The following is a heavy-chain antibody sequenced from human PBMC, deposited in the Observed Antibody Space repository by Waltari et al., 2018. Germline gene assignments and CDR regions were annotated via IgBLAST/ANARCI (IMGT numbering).Heavy chain of an antibody. D-gene: IGHD6-13*01. V-gene: IGHV3-7*01. J-gene: IGHJ4*02. CDR1: GFTFGNNW. CDR2: INQDGSEK. Sequence: EVQLVESGGGLVQPGGSLRLSCAASGFTFGNNWMTWVRQAPGKGLEWVANINQDGSEKYSVESVKGRFTISRDNAKNSLYLQLNSLRADDTAVYYCTRGGDDSSWYWRNWGQGTLVTVSS. CDR3: TRGGDDSSWYWRN.